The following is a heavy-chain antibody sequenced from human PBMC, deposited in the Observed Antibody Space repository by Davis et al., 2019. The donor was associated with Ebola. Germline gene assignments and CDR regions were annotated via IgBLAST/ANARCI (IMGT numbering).Heavy chain of an antibody. CDR1: GFAFTRHS. CDR3: ARDAEDGSGNWFFDF. J-gene: IGHJ2*01. Sequence: GESLKISCAASGFAFTRHSMNWVRQAPGKGLEWIAFISSGGDDRYYADSVRGRFPVSRDNAKYSLFLQLNSLRDEDTAQYYCARDAEDGSGNWFFDFRGRGALVTVSS. CDR2: ISSGGDDR. V-gene: IGHV3-48*02. D-gene: IGHD5-24*01.